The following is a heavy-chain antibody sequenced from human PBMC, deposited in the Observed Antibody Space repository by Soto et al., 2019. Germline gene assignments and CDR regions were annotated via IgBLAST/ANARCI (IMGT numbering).Heavy chain of an antibody. V-gene: IGHV3-30-3*01. D-gene: IGHD1-1*01. CDR2: ISYEGSNT. CDR1: GFTFDTYG. CDR3: ARVTPGNNLYYFSGLDV. J-gene: IGHJ6*02. Sequence: QVHLVESGGGVAQPGRSLRLSCVASGFTFDTYGIYWVRQAPGKGLQWVALISYEGSNTYYADSVRGRFTISRDNSKNTLYLQINALRPDDTGVYYCARVTPGNNLYYFSGLDVWGRGTSVTVSS.